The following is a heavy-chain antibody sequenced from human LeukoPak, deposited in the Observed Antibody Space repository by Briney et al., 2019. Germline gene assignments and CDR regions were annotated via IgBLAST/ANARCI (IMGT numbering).Heavy chain of an antibody. D-gene: IGHD4-17*01. CDR2: IYYSGST. CDR1: GGSISSSSYY. CDR3: ARVGTTELGFDY. V-gene: IGHV4-61*05. Sequence: SETLSLTCTVSGGSISSSSYYWGWIRQPPGKGLEWIGYIYYSGSTNYNPSLKSRVTISVDTSKNQFSLKLSSVTAADTAVYYCARVGTTELGFDYWGQGTLVTVSS. J-gene: IGHJ4*02.